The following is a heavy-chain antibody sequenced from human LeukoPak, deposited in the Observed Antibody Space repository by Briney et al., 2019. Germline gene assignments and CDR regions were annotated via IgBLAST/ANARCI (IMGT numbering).Heavy chain of an antibody. V-gene: IGHV1-2*02. J-gene: IGHJ4*02. CDR3: ARHSAVAGTPFFDY. D-gene: IGHD6-19*01. CDR1: GYTFTGYY. Sequence: ASVKVSCKGSGYTFTGYYMHWVRQAPGQGLEWMGWINPNSGDTNFAQKFRARVTMTRDTSISTAYMELSSLRSDDTAVYYCARHSAVAGTPFFDYWGQGTLVTVSS. CDR2: INPNSGDT.